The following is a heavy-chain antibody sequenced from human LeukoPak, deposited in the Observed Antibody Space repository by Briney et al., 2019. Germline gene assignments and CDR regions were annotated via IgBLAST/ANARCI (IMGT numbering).Heavy chain of an antibody. CDR2: IWYDGSNK. Sequence: GGSLRLSCAASGFTFSSYGMHWVRQAPGKGLEWVAVIWYDGSNKYYADSVKGRFTISRDNSKNTLYLQMNSLRAEDTAVHYCARASKIYGDYINWFDPWGQGTLVTVSS. V-gene: IGHV3-33*01. CDR1: GFTFSSYG. D-gene: IGHD4-17*01. CDR3: ARASKIYGDYINWFDP. J-gene: IGHJ5*02.